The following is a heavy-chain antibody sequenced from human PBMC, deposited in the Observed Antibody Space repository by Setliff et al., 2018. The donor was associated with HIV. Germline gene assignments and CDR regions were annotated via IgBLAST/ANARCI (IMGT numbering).Heavy chain of an antibody. CDR3: ARDRIQRAFDP. V-gene: IGHV4-61*02. J-gene: IGHJ5*02. Sequence: SETVSLTCTVSGGSLSSDNFYWGWIRQPAGKGLEWIGRISASGTTNYSPSLRSRVTISVDTSKNQFSLKLSSVTAADTAVYYCARDRIQRAFDPWGQGTLVTVSS. CDR1: GGSLSSDNFY. D-gene: IGHD2-15*01. CDR2: ISASGTT.